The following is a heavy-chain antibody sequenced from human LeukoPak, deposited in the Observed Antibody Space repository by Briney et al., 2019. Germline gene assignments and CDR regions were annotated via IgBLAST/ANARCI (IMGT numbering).Heavy chain of an antibody. V-gene: IGHV3-30*04. CDR2: ISYDGSNK. Sequence: PGGSLRLSCVASGFTFSSYAMHWVRQAPGKGLEWVAVISYDGSNKYYADSVKGRFTISRDNSKNTLYLQMNSLRAEDTAVYYCARVGSPWFGELLNWFDPWGQGTLVTVSS. J-gene: IGHJ5*02. D-gene: IGHD3-10*01. CDR1: GFTFSSYA. CDR3: ARVGSPWFGELLNWFDP.